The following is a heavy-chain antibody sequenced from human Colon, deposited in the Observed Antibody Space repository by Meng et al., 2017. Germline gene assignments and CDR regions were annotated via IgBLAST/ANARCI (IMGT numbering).Heavy chain of an antibody. CDR2: IDHFGIS. Sequence: QRGGAGLVQPSHTLSPTCAVSGWFFSGFYWSWIRPPPGKGLELIGEIDHFGISNYNSSLKGRLTMSVDTSKKQISLTLTSVTAADTAVYYCAAGIRHGDWFDPWGQGTLVTVSS. V-gene: IGHV4-34*02. CDR1: GWFFSGFY. D-gene: IGHD1-1*01. J-gene: IGHJ5*02. CDR3: AAGIRHGDWFDP.